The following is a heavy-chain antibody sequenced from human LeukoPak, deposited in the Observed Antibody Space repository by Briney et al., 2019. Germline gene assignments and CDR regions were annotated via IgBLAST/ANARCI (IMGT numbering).Heavy chain of an antibody. D-gene: IGHD3-22*01. Sequence: ASATVSCKASGYTFTGHYMHWARQAPGQGLEWMGWINPNSGGRDYAQKFQGRVTLTRDTFISTAYMELSRLRSDDTAVYYCARGDYYDSSGYPDYWGQGTLVTVSS. CDR1: GYTFTGHY. V-gene: IGHV1-2*02. CDR3: ARGDYYDSSGYPDY. CDR2: INPNSGGR. J-gene: IGHJ4*02.